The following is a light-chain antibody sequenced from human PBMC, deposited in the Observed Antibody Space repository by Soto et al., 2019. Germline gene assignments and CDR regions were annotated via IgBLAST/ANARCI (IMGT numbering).Light chain of an antibody. V-gene: IGKV1-5*03. CDR2: KAS. CDR3: QHYSKEST. Sequence: DVEMTQSPSTLPTSIGDRVTISCRASQNVSNWLAWYQQKPGKAPKLLIYKASRLESGVPSRFSASGSGTDFTLTTNSLQSDDFATYFCQHYSKESTFGQGTKLEIK. J-gene: IGKJ2*01. CDR1: QNVSNW.